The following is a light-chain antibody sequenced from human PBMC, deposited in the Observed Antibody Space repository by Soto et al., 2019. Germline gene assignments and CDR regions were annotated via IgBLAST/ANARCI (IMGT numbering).Light chain of an antibody. J-gene: IGLJ3*02. CDR3: AAWDDSLNDPGV. CDR2: SNN. Sequence: QPVLTQPPSASGTPGQRVTISCSGSSSNIGSNTVNWYQQLPGTAPKLLIYSNNQRPSGVPDRFSGSKSGTSASLAISGLQSEDEADYYCAAWDDSLNDPGVFGGGTKLTVL. V-gene: IGLV1-44*01. CDR1: SSNIGSNT.